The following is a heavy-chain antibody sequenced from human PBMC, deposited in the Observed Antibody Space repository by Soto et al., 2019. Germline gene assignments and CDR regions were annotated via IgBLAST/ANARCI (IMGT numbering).Heavy chain of an antibody. CDR1: GHTLASYD. CDR3: ARDPFYGWFDS. J-gene: IGHJ5*01. V-gene: IGHV1-8*01. Sequence: QVQLVQSGAEVMKPGASAKVSCKASGHTLASYDINWVRQETGQGLEWMGWMTTDSADTGYAQKSQGRVTMTWDTSITTAYIELSSLRSDDTAVYYCARDPFYGWFDSWGQGTLVTVSS. D-gene: IGHD3-16*01. CDR2: MTTDSADT.